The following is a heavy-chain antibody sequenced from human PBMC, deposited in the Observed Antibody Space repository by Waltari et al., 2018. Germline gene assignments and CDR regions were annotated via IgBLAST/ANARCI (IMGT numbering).Heavy chain of an antibody. CDR2: IKSKTDGGTT. Sequence: EVQLVESGGGLVKPGGSLRLSCAASGFTFSNAWMSWVRQAPGKGLEWVGRIKSKTDGGTTDYAAPVKGRFTISRDDSKNTLYLQMNSLKTEDTAVYYCTTYDYIWGSYRYIDYWGQGTLVTVSS. CDR3: TTYDYIWGSYRYIDY. V-gene: IGHV3-15*01. CDR1: GFTFSNAW. D-gene: IGHD3-16*02. J-gene: IGHJ4*02.